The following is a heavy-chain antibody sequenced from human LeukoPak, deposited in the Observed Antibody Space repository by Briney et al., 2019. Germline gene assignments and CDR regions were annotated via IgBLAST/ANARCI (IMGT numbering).Heavy chain of an antibody. CDR2: IYYSGST. J-gene: IGHJ4*02. D-gene: IGHD3-16*01. Sequence: SETLSLTYTVSGGSISSYYWSWIRQPPGKGLEWIGYIYYSGSTHCNPSLKTRVTISVDTSKNQLSLKLSSVTAADTAVYYCAREGEYGHGPFDYWGQGTLVTVSS. CDR1: GGSISSYY. V-gene: IGHV4-59*01. CDR3: AREGEYGHGPFDY.